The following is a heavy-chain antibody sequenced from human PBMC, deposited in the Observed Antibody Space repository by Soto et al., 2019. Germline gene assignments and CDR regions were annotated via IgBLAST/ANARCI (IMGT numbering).Heavy chain of an antibody. V-gene: IGHV3-30*18. CDR1: GFTFSSYG. CDR2: ISYDGSNK. CDR3: AKDGSWDTLEWLFRHVDYYGMDV. J-gene: IGHJ6*02. Sequence: QVQLVESGGGVVQPGRSLRLSCAASGFTFSSYGMHWVRQAPGKGLEWVAVISYDGSNKYYADSVKGRFTISRDNSKNTLYLQMNSLRAEDTAVYYCAKDGSWDTLEWLFRHVDYYGMDVWGQGTTVTVSS. D-gene: IGHD3-3*01.